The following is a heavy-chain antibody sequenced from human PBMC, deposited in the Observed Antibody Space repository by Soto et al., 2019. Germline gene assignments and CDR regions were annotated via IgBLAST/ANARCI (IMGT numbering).Heavy chain of an antibody. CDR1: GFTVSSNY. D-gene: IGHD4-17*01. CDR2: IYSGGST. CDR3: ARHTTVTTDYYYYMDV. V-gene: IGHV3-53*04. J-gene: IGHJ6*03. Sequence: EVQLVESGGGLVQPGGSLRLSCAASGFTVSSNYMSWVRQAPGKGLEWVSVIYSGGSTYYADSVKGRFTISRHNSKNALYLQMNSLRAEDTAVYYCARHTTVTTDYYYYMDVWGTGTTVTVSS.